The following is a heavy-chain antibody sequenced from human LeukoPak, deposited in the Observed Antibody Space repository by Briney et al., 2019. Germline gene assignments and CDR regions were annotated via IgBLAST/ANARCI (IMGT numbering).Heavy chain of an antibody. D-gene: IGHD4-11*01. Sequence: PSETLSLTCTVSGGSISSGSYYWSWIRQPARKGLEWIGRIYTSGSTNYNPSLKSRVTISVDTSKNQFSLKLSSVTAADTAVYYCARDSDYSNYIHWFDPWGQGTLVTVSS. CDR2: IYTSGST. CDR3: ARDSDYSNYIHWFDP. CDR1: GGSISSGSYY. V-gene: IGHV4-61*02. J-gene: IGHJ5*02.